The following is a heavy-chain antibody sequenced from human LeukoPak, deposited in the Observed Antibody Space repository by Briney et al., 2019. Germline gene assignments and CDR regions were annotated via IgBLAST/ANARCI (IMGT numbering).Heavy chain of an antibody. CDR2: ISSDGSID. Sequence: GGSLRLSCAASGFTFSSYGMHWVRQAPGKGLEWVAVISSDGSIDYYADSVKGRFTISRDNSKNTLYLQMNSLRAEDTAVYYCAKDFFRLRDTAMDPTSYWGQGTLVTVSS. V-gene: IGHV3-30*18. D-gene: IGHD5-18*01. CDR1: GFTFSSYG. CDR3: AKDFFRLRDTAMDPTSY. J-gene: IGHJ4*02.